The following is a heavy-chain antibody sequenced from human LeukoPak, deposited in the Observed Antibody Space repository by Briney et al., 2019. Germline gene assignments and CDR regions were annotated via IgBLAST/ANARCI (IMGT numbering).Heavy chain of an antibody. J-gene: IGHJ4*02. Sequence: GGSLRLSCAAAGFTFSSYGMRWVRQAPGKGLEWVAVVSYDGSKYYADSVKGRFTISRDNSKNTLYLQMSSLRAGDTAVYYCAKDLNRGLPDYWGQGTLVTVSS. D-gene: IGHD2-21*01. CDR3: AKDLNRGLPDY. CDR2: VSYDGSK. CDR1: GFTFSSYG. V-gene: IGHV3-30*18.